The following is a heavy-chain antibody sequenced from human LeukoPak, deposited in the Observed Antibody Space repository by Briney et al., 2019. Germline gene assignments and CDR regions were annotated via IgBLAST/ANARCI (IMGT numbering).Heavy chain of an antibody. V-gene: IGHV1-2*04. CDR3: ARDGYYGSGDYGMDV. D-gene: IGHD3-10*01. J-gene: IGHJ6*04. Sequence: ASVKVSCKASGYTFTGYYMHWVRQAPGQGLEWMGWINPNSGGTNYAQKFQGWVTITRDTSISTAYMELSRLRSDDTAVYYCARDGYYGSGDYGMDVWGKGTTVTVSS. CDR1: GYTFTGYY. CDR2: INPNSGGT.